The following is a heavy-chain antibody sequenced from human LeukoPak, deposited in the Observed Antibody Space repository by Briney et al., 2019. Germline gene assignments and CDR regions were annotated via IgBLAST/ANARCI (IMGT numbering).Heavy chain of an antibody. CDR1: GFTFSSYS. J-gene: IGHJ3*02. D-gene: IGHD5-18*01. Sequence: GGSLRLSCAASGFTFSSYSMNWVRQAPGKGLEWVSYISSSSSTIYYADSVKGRFTISRNNAKNSLYLQMNSLRAEDTAVYYCASYPDTADAFDIWGQGTMVTVSS. CDR3: ASYPDTADAFDI. V-gene: IGHV3-48*01. CDR2: ISSSSSTI.